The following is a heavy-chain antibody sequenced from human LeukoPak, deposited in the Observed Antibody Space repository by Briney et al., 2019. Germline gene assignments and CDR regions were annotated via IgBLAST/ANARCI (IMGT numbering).Heavy chain of an antibody. D-gene: IGHD6-13*01. CDR1: GGSISSYY. J-gene: IGHJ5*02. V-gene: IGHV4-59*01. Sequence: ASETLSLTCTVSGGSISSYYWSWIRQPPGKGLEWIGYIYYSGSTNYNPSLKSRVTISVDTSKNQFSLKLSSVTAADTAVYYCATLSSSSWYGGFGNWSDPWGQGTLVTVFS. CDR2: IYYSGST. CDR3: ATLSSSSWYGGFGNWSDP.